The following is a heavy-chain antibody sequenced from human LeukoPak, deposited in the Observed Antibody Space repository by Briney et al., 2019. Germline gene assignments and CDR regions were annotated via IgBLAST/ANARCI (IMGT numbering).Heavy chain of an antibody. CDR3: ARSAYYGYPRYYFDY. J-gene: IGHJ4*02. Sequence: SETLSLTCTVSGGSISSYYWSWIRQPAGKGLEWIGRIYTSGSTNYNPSLKSRVTISVDTSKNQFSLKLSSVTAADTAVYYCARSAYYGYPRYYFDYWGQGTLVTVSS. CDR2: IYTSGST. D-gene: IGHD3-10*01. CDR1: GGSISSYY. V-gene: IGHV4-4*07.